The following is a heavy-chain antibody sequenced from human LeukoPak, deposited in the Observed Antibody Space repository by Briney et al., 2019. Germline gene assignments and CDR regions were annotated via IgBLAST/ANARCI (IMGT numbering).Heavy chain of an antibody. D-gene: IGHD1-1*01. CDR2: IGSTGDT. V-gene: IGHV3-13*04. CDR3: VLGAYWNDDKNAFHI. CDR1: GLTFSGYD. Sequence: GGSLRLSCAASGLTFSGYDMHWVRQAAGKGLEWVSSIGSTGDTYYADSVKGRLTITRENAKKSLYLQVSSLRVDDTAVYFCVLGAYWNDDKNAFHIWGPGTMVTVSS. J-gene: IGHJ3*02.